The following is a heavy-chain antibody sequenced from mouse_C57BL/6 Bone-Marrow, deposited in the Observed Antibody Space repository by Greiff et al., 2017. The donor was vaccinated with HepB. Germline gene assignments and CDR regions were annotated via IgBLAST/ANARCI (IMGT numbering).Heavy chain of an antibody. D-gene: IGHD1-1*01. Sequence: VQLQESGPGLVQPSQCLSITCTVSGFSLTSYGVHWVRQSPGKGLEWLGVIWSGGSTDYNADFISRMSISKDNSKSQVFFKMNRLQADDTDIYYGARSGATVAYYYAMDYGGQGTSVTVSS. J-gene: IGHJ4*01. CDR1: GFSLTSYG. V-gene: IGHV2-2*01. CDR2: IWSGGST. CDR3: ARSGATVAYYYAMDY.